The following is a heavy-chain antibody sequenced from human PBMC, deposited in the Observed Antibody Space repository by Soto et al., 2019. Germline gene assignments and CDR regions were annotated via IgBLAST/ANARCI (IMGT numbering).Heavy chain of an antibody. V-gene: IGHV3-21*01. CDR2: ISSSRSYI. D-gene: IGHD3-10*01. CDR3: ARKRAYYGGLEKGTNGMDV. Sequence: NPGWSLRLSCAPSAFTFSSYSMNWVRQAPGKGLERVSSISSSRSYIYYADSVKGRFTISRDNAKNSLYLQMNSLRAEDTAVYYCARKRAYYGGLEKGTNGMDVWGQGSTVTICS. J-gene: IGHJ6*01. CDR1: AFTFSSYS.